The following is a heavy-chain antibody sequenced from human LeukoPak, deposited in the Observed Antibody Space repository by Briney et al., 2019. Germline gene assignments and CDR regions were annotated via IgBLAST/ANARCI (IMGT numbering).Heavy chain of an antibody. CDR1: GGSFSGYY. V-gene: IGHV4-34*01. J-gene: IGHJ3*02. CDR3: ARVTLAFDI. Sequence: PSETLSLTCAVYGGSFSGYYWSWIRQPPGKGLEWIGEINHSGSTYYNPSLKSRVAISEDTSKNQFSLKLTSVTAADTAVYYCARVTLAFDIWGHGTMVTDSS. CDR2: INHSGST.